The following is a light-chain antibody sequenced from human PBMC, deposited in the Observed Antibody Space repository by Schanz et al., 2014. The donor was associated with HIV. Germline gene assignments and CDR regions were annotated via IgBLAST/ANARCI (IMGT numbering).Light chain of an antibody. J-gene: IGKJ4*02. CDR2: ATS. V-gene: IGKV3-20*01. Sequence: EIVLTQSPGSLSLSPGGRATLSCGASQRLSSAYLAWYQQKRDQPPRLVIYATSTRAAGIPDRFSGTGSGTDFTLTISSLEPEDLAVYYCQHYGDSRGTFGGGTKV. CDR3: QHYGDSRGT. CDR1: QRLSSAY.